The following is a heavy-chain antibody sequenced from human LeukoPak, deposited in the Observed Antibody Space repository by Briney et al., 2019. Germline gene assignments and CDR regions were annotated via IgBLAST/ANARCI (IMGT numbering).Heavy chain of an antibody. D-gene: IGHD3-22*01. CDR1: GYTFTSYY. CDR2: INPSGGST. V-gene: IGHV1-46*01. Sequence: ASVKVSCKASGYTFTSYYMRWVRQALGQGLEWMGIINPSGGSTSYAQKFQGRVTMTRDTSTSTVYMELSSLRSEDTAVYYCARDWGDSSGYSESDYWGQGTLVTVSS. J-gene: IGHJ4*02. CDR3: ARDWGDSSGYSESDY.